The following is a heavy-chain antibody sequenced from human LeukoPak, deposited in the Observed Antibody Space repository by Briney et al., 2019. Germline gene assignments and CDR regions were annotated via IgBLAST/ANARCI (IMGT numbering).Heavy chain of an antibody. CDR3: ARVWGSYYDFWSGPKPRYWYFDL. J-gene: IGHJ2*01. CDR1: GGSISSYY. D-gene: IGHD3-3*01. V-gene: IGHV4-4*07. CDR2: IYTSGST. Sequence: SETLSLTCTVSGGSISSYYWSWIRQPAGKGLEWIGRIYTSGSTNYNPSLKSRVTMSVDTSKNQFSLKLSSVTAADTAVYYCARVWGSYYDFWSGPKPRYWYFDLWGRGTLVTVSS.